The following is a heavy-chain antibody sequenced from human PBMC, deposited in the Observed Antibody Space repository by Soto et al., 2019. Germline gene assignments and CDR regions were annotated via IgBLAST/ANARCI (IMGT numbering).Heavy chain of an antibody. Sequence: QVQLQESGPGLVKPSQTLSVTCNVSGGSLNSGAYYWSWIRQDPGKGLEWIGYIHYSGSTYYNPSLKRRVIISVDKSKNQFSLKLSSVTAADTAVYFCARSKSRGSGYSMFSYSGMDVWGQGTTVTVSS. CDR1: GGSLNSGAYY. CDR3: ARSKSRGSGYSMFSYSGMDV. CDR2: IHYSGST. D-gene: IGHD3-10*01. V-gene: IGHV4-31*02. J-gene: IGHJ6*02.